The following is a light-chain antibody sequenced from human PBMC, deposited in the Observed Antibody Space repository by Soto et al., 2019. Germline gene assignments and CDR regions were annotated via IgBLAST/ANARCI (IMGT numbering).Light chain of an antibody. CDR1: QDVSTW. V-gene: IGKV1-12*01. J-gene: IGKJ4*01. CDR2: AAY. Sequence: DIEMTQSPSSVSASVGDRVTITCRASQDVSTWVVWYQQKSGQAPKLLIYAAYYLQSGVPSRFSGSGSGTDFTLTISSLQPEDYATYFCQQAIIFPRTFGGGTKVDI. CDR3: QQAIIFPRT.